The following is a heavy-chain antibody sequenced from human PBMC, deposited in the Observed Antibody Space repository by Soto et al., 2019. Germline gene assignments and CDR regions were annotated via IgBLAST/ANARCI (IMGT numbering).Heavy chain of an antibody. D-gene: IGHD2-2*02. Sequence: QVQLVQSGAEVKKPGASVKVSCKACGYTFTSYAMHWVRQARGRRLEWMGWINAGNGNTKYSQKFQGRVTITRDTSASTAYMELSSLRSEDTAVYYCAKSATVPAAIAYWGQGTLVTVSS. CDR1: GYTFTSYA. CDR3: AKSATVPAAIAY. CDR2: INAGNGNT. V-gene: IGHV1-3*01. J-gene: IGHJ4*02.